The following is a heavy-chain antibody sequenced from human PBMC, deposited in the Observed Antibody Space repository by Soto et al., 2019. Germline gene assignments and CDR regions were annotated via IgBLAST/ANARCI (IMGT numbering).Heavy chain of an antibody. Sequence: GGSLRLSCAASGFTFRNYAMTWVRQAPGKGLEWVSDISNSGSATYYADSVKGRFTISRDNAKNTLYLQMNSLRAEDTAVYYCARRNMFDCWGQGTLVTVSS. CDR3: ARRNMFDC. V-gene: IGHV3-21*04. CDR2: ISNSGSAT. J-gene: IGHJ4*02. CDR1: GFTFRNYA.